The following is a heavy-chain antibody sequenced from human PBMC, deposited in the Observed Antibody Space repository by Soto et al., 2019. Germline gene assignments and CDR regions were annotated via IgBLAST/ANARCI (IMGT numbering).Heavy chain of an antibody. V-gene: IGHV3-23*01. CDR2: ISGSGGST. Sequence: VSLRLSCAASGFTFSSYAMSWVRQAPGKGLEWVSAISGSGGSTYYADSVKGRFTISRDNSKNTLYLQMNSLRAEDTAVYYCAKDQEYQLLYSYYYYGMDVWGQGTTVTVSS. D-gene: IGHD2-2*02. CDR3: AKDQEYQLLYSYYYYGMDV. J-gene: IGHJ6*02. CDR1: GFTFSSYA.